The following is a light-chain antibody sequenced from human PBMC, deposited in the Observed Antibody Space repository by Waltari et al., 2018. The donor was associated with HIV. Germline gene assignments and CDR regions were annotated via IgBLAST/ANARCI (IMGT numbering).Light chain of an antibody. J-gene: IGKJ1*01. CDR1: QSISSN. Sequence: DIQMTQSPSSLSASVGDRVTLTCRASQSISSNLNWYQQKPGRAPKLLIYAASSLQSAVPSRFSGSGSGTDFTLTISSLQPEEFATYYCQQSYSTRLTFGQGTKVEIK. CDR3: QQSYSTRLT. CDR2: AAS. V-gene: IGKV1-39*01.